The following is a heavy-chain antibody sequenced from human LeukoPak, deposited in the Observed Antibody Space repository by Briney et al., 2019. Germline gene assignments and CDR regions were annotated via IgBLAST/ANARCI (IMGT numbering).Heavy chain of an antibody. J-gene: IGHJ3*02. CDR1: GFTFSSYS. V-gene: IGHV3-21*01. CDR2: ISSSSSYI. CDR3: ARAQTMFWEFDGFDI. Sequence: GGSLRLSCAASGFTFSSYSMNWVRQAPGKGLEWVSSISSSSSYIYYADSVKGRFTISRDNAKNSVYLQMNSLRDEDTALYSCARAQTMFWEFDGFDIWGRGTKVTVSS. D-gene: IGHD3-10*02.